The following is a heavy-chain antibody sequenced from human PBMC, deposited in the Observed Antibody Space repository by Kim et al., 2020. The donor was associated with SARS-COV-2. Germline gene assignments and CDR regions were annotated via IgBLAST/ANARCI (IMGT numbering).Heavy chain of an antibody. CDR2: INHSGST. CDR1: GGSFSGYY. Sequence: SETLSLTCAVYGGSFSGYYWSWIRQPPGKGLEWIGEINHSGSTNYNPSLKSRVTISVDTSKNQFSLKLSSVTAADTAVYYCARVSNYYYGMDVWGQGTTVTVSS. V-gene: IGHV4-34*01. CDR3: ARVSNYYYGMDV. J-gene: IGHJ6*02.